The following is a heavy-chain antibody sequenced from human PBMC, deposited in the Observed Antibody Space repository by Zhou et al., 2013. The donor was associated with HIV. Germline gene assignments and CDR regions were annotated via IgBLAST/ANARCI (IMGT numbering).Heavy chain of an antibody. D-gene: IGHD2-2*01. CDR3: ARDLLPTTSWTDSYYYGMDV. CDR2: IIPIFGTS. J-gene: IGHJ6*02. Sequence: QVQLVQSGAEVKKPGSSVKVSCKSSGGTFTDYPISWVRQAPGQGLEWMGGIIPIFGTSNYAQKFQGRVTITTDESTSTAYMELSSLRSEDTAVYYCARDLLPTTSWTDSYYYGMDVWGPGTTVTVAS. V-gene: IGHV1-69*05. CDR1: GGTFTDYP.